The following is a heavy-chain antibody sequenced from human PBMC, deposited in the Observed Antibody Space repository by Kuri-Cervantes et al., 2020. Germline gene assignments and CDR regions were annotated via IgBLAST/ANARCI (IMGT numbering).Heavy chain of an antibody. CDR1: GYTFTGYY. CDR2: INPNSGGT. J-gene: IGHJ4*02. CDR3: ARAAAVTAIYDY. V-gene: IGHV1-2*04. Sequence: ASVKVSCKASGYTFTGYYMHWVRQAPGQGLEWMGWINPNSGGTNYAQKFQGWVTMTRDTSISTAYMELSRLRSDDTAVYYCARAAAVTAIYDYWGQGTLVTVSS. D-gene: IGHD5-18*01.